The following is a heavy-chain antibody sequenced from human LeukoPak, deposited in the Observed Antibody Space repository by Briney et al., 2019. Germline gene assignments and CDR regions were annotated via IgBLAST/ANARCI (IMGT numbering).Heavy chain of an antibody. CDR3: AKDHGQNFDY. CDR2: IWYDGSNK. V-gene: IGHV3-33*06. J-gene: IGHJ4*02. Sequence: GRSLRLSCAASGFTFSSYGMHWVRQAPGKGPEWVAVIWYDGSNKYYADSVKGRFTISRDNSKNTLYLQMNSLRAEDTAVYYCAKDHGQNFDYWGQGTLVTVSS. CDR1: GFTFSSYG.